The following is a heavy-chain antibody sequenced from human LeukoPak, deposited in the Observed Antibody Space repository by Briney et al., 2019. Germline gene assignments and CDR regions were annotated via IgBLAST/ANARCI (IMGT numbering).Heavy chain of an antibody. J-gene: IGHJ4*02. D-gene: IGHD4-17*01. Sequence: GGSLRLSCAASGFTFSSYAMSWVRQAPGKGLEWVSAISGSGGSTYYADSVKGRFTISRDNSKNTLYLQMNSLRAEDTAVYCCAKGFGYGEDNYFDYWGQGTLVTVSS. CDR3: AKGFGYGEDNYFDY. CDR1: GFTFSSYA. V-gene: IGHV3-23*01. CDR2: ISGSGGST.